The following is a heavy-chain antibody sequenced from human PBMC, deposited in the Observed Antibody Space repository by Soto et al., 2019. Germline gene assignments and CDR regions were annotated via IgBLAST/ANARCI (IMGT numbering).Heavy chain of an antibody. J-gene: IGHJ4*02. CDR3: AKGGLSTTYYFDY. D-gene: IGHD1-1*01. V-gene: IGHV3-23*01. CDR2: ISSSGGGT. Sequence: EVQLLESGGGLVQPGGSLRLTCAASGFTFSNYAMTWVRQAPGKGLEWVSAISSSGGGTYYADFVKGRFTISRDNSKNTLSLQVNSLRAEDTAIYYCAKGGLSTTYYFDYWGQGTLATVSS. CDR1: GFTFSNYA.